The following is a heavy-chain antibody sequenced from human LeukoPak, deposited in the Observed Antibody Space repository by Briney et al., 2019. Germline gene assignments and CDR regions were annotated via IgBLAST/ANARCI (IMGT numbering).Heavy chain of an antibody. CDR2: IKQDGSEK. CDR3: VRGGYGYPFDF. D-gene: IGHD5-18*01. CDR1: GFTFSNYW. Sequence: PGGSLRLSCAGTGFTFSNYWMTWVRQPPGKGLESVANIKQDGSEKYYVDSVKGRFTVSRGNAKNSLYLQMNSLRVDDTAVYYCVRGGYGYPFDFWGQGTLVTVSS. J-gene: IGHJ4*02. V-gene: IGHV3-7*04.